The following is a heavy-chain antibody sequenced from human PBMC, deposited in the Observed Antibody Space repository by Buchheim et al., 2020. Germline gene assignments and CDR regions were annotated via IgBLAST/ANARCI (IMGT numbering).Heavy chain of an antibody. CDR1: GFTFSSYA. CDR3: ARVQLFGVIIEGFDP. CDR2: IYSGGST. Sequence: EVQLLESGGGLVQPGGSLRLSCAASGFTFSSYAMSWVRQAPGKGLEWVSVIYSGGSTYYADSVKGRFTISRDNSKNTLYLQMNSLRAEDTAVYYCARVQLFGVIIEGFDPWGQGTL. V-gene: IGHV3-66*02. J-gene: IGHJ5*02. D-gene: IGHD3-3*01.